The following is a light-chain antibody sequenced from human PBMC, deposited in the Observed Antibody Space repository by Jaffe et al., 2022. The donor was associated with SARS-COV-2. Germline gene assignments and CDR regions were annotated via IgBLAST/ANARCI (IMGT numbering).Light chain of an antibody. V-gene: IGLV2-23*02. Sequence: QSALTQPASVSGSPGQSITISCTGTSSDVGKYNLVSWYHQHPGNTPQLLIYEVNKRPSGVSDRFSASKSGNSASLTISGLRAEDEAEYYCCSYAGGPSLVFGGGTRLTVL. CDR3: CSYAGGPSLV. CDR1: SSDVGKYNL. CDR2: EVN. J-gene: IGLJ2*01.